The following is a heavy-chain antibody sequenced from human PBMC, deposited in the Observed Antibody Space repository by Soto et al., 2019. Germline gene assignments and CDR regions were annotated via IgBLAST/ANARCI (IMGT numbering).Heavy chain of an antibody. V-gene: IGHV3-74*01. CDR1: GFTFSSYW. Sequence: GGSLRLSCAASGFTFSSYWMHWVRQAPGKGLVWVSRINSDGSSTSYADSVKGRFTISRDNAKNTLYLQMNSLRAEDTAVYYCARGSKLGVAATPGWFDPWGQGTLVTVSS. J-gene: IGHJ5*02. CDR3: ARGSKLGVAATPGWFDP. D-gene: IGHD2-15*01. CDR2: INSDGSST.